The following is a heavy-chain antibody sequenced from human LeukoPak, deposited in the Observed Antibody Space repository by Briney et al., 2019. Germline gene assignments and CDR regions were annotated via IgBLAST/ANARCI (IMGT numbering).Heavy chain of an antibody. J-gene: IGHJ4*02. V-gene: IGHV3-48*04. CDR2: ISSSSSTI. Sequence: GGSLRLSCAASGFTFSSYSMTWVRQAPGKGLEWVSYISSSSSTIYYADSVKGRFTISRDNAKNSLYLQMNSLRAEDTAVYYCARAGGLDYGDYEIDYWGQGTLVTVSS. CDR1: GFTFSSYS. CDR3: ARAGGLDYGDYEIDY. D-gene: IGHD4-17*01.